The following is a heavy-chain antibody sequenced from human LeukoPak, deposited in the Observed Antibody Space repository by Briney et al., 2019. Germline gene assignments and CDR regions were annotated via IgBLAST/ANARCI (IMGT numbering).Heavy chain of an antibody. Sequence: SQTLSLTCTVSGGSISSGGYYWSWIRQHPGKGLEWIGYIYYSGSTYYNPSLKSRVTISVDTSKNQFSLKLSSVTAADTAVYYCARDRGPLGYYDSSGYDIWGQGTMVTVPS. CDR3: ARDRGPLGYYDSSGYDI. CDR2: IYYSGST. J-gene: IGHJ3*02. D-gene: IGHD3-22*01. CDR1: GGSISSGGYY. V-gene: IGHV4-31*03.